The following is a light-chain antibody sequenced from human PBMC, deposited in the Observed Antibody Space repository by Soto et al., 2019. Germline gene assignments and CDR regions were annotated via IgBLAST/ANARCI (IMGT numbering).Light chain of an antibody. CDR2: PAS. J-gene: IGKJ4*01. V-gene: IGKV1-12*01. Sequence: DIQMTQSPSFVSASIGDRVTITSRARQGIGSWLAWYQQVPGRAPRLLIFPASPFQSGVSSRFPGSGSGTDFTLTITSLQPEDFATYFCLQANNFPVTFGEGTKVEMK. CDR1: QGIGSW. CDR3: LQANNFPVT.